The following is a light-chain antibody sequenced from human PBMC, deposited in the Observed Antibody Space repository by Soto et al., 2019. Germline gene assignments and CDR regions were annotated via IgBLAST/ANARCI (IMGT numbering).Light chain of an antibody. CDR2: KAS. CDR1: QTISSW. V-gene: IGKV1-5*03. CDR3: QHYNSYSVA. J-gene: IGKJ1*01. Sequence: DIQMTQSPSTLSGSVGDRVTITCRASQTISSWLAWYQQKPGKAPKLLIYKASTLKSGVPSRFSGSGSGTEFTLTISSVEPDDFATYYCQHYNSYSVAFGQGTKVEL.